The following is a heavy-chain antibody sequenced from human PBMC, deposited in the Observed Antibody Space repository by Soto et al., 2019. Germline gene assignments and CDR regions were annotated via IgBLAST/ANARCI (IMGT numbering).Heavy chain of an antibody. J-gene: IGHJ4*02. CDR3: AREGQLVPQFDY. V-gene: IGHV1-69*08. Sequence: QVQLVQSGAEVKKPGSSVKVSCKASGGTFSSYTISWVRQAPGQGLEWMGRIIPILGIANYAQKFQGRATITAEKSTSTAYMALCSMRSEDTAVYYCAREGQLVPQFDYWGQGTRVTVSS. CDR1: GGTFSSYT. D-gene: IGHD6-6*01. CDR2: IIPILGIA.